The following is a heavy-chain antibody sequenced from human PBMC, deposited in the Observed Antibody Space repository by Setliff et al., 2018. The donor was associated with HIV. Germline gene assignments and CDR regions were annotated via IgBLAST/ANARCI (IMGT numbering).Heavy chain of an antibody. D-gene: IGHD1-26*01. CDR1: GYTFKTYG. V-gene: IGHV1-3*01. Sequence: ASVKVSCKASGYTFKTYGMHWVRQAPGQSLEWMAWINVGKGNTKYSQNFQGRLTVTGDTSASTVDVELSSLTHEDTAVYYCARDFSGTYYGDIDYWGQGTLVTSPQ. J-gene: IGHJ4*02. CDR3: ARDFSGTYYGDIDY. CDR2: INVGKGNT.